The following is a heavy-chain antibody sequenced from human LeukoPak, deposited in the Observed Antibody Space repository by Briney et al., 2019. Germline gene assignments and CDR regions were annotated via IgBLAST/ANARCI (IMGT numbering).Heavy chain of an antibody. CDR1: GGSFSGYY. CDR2: INHSGST. Sequence: NPSETLSLTCAVYGGSFSGYYWSWIRQPPGKGLEWIGEINHSGSTNYNPSLKSRITISVDTSKNQFSLKLTSVTAADTAVYYCARGFDAHNAFDIWGQGTMVTVSS. CDR3: ARGFDAHNAFDI. V-gene: IGHV4-34*01. D-gene: IGHD3-9*01. J-gene: IGHJ3*02.